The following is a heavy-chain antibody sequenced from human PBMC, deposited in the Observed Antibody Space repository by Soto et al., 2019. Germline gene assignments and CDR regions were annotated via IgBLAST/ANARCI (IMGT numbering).Heavy chain of an antibody. Sequence: QVQLQQWGAGLLKPSETLSLTCAVYGGSFSGYYWSWIRQPPGKGLEWIGEINHSGSTNYNPSLMSRVTISVDTSQNQFSLKLSSVTAADTAVYYCARGLRGADYDIRYFDYWGQGTLVTVSS. CDR3: ARGLRGADYDIRYFDY. CDR2: INHSGST. V-gene: IGHV4-34*01. D-gene: IGHD3-22*01. J-gene: IGHJ4*02. CDR1: GGSFSGYY.